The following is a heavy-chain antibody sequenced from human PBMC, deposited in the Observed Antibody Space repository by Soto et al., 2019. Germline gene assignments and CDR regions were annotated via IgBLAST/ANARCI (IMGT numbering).Heavy chain of an antibody. CDR3: GKEGRGSGWSVCNF. V-gene: IGHV3-23*01. CDR1: GFTFRDYA. Sequence: QVLEAGGDLVQPGGSLRLSCAASGFTFRDYAMNWVRQAPGKGLEWVAGISGNCNSARHADCVKGRFTISRDNCQNTLYLHMNSLRVDDTAIYYCGKEGRGSGWSVCNFWGQGTLVTVSS. CDR2: ISGNCNSA. J-gene: IGHJ4*02. D-gene: IGHD6-19*01.